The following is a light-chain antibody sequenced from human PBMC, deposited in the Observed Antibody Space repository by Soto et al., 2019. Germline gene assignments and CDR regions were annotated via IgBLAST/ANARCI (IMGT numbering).Light chain of an antibody. CDR2: GAS. CDR3: QQYHTWPIT. J-gene: IGKJ4*01. Sequence: EIVLTQSPAPLYVAPGERVTFSCRASQGVSRKLAWYQHKPGQAPRLLISGASTGATGIPARFSGSGSGTEFTLTISSLQSEDCAIYYCQQYHTWPITFGGGTKVDI. V-gene: IGKV3-15*01. CDR1: QGVSRK.